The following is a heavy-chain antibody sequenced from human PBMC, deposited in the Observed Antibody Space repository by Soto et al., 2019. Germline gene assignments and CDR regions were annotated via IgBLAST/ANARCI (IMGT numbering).Heavy chain of an antibody. CDR3: ARSYYDILTGYYRLGYFDY. J-gene: IGHJ4*02. CDR1: GGSISSYY. Sequence: QVQLQESGPGLVKPSETLSLTCTVSGGSISSYYWSWIRQPPGKGLEWIGYIYYSGSTNYNPSLKSRVTISVDTSKNQFSLKLSSVTAADTAVYYCARSYYDILTGYYRLGYFDYWGQGTLVTVSS. D-gene: IGHD3-9*01. V-gene: IGHV4-59*01. CDR2: IYYSGST.